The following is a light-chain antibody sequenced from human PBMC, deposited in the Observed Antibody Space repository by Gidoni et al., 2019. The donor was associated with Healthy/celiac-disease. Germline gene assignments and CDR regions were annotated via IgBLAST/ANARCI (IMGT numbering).Light chain of an antibody. J-gene: IGKJ5*01. CDR3: QQSYSTLPIT. Sequence: DIQMTQSPSSLSASVGDRFTITCRASQSISSYLNCYQQKPGKAHKLLIYAASSLQSGVPSRFSGSGSGTDFTLTISSLQPEDFATYYCQQSYSTLPITFGQGTRLEIK. CDR2: AAS. CDR1: QSISSY. V-gene: IGKV1-39*01.